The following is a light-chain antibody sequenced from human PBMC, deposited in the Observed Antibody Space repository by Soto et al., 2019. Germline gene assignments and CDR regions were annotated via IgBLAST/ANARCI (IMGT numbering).Light chain of an antibody. J-gene: IGKJ2*01. Sequence: DIQMTQSPSSLSASVGDRVTITCQASQGISNYLNWYQQKPGKAPKLLIYDASNLETGVPSRFSGSGSGTDFTFTISSLQPEDIATYYCQQYDNLPPYTFGQGTKLEIK. CDR2: DAS. CDR1: QGISNY. V-gene: IGKV1-33*01. CDR3: QQYDNLPPYT.